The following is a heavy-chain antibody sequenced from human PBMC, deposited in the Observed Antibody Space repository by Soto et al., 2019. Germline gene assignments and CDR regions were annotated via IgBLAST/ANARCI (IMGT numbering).Heavy chain of an antibody. V-gene: IGHV3-23*01. D-gene: IGHD3-22*01. J-gene: IGHJ4*02. Sequence: PGGSLRLSCPASGFSISSSAMSWVRQAPGEGLEWVASITRDGRTYYADSVVGRFAISRDNSKDTLGLQMNHLRVDDTAMYYCAKDHASSGWPTFDSWGQGT. CDR2: ITRDGRT. CDR1: GFSISSSA. CDR3: AKDHASSGWPTFDS.